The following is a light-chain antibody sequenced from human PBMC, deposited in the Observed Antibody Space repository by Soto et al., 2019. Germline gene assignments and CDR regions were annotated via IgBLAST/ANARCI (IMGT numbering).Light chain of an antibody. V-gene: IGKV1-9*01. CDR2: AAS. Sequence: DIQLTQSPSFLSASIRDRVTITCRASQDISNYLAWYQQKPSKAPKLLIYAASTLQNGVPSRFSGSGSGTEFTLTITSLQPEDFATYYCQQLNNSPRTFGQGTKLEI. J-gene: IGKJ2*01. CDR1: QDISNY. CDR3: QQLNNSPRT.